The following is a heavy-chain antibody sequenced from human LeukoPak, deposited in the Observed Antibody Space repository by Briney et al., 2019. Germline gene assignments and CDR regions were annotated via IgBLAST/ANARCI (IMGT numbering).Heavy chain of an antibody. CDR1: GYTFTSYY. J-gene: IGHJ4*02. V-gene: IGHV1-69*04. D-gene: IGHD3-3*02. CDR3: ARASILGRFDY. Sequence: GASVKVSCKASGYTFTSYYMHWVRQAPGQGLEWMGRIIPILGIANYAQKFQGRVTITADKSTSTAYMELSSLRSEDTAVYYCARASILGRFDYWGQGTLVTVSS. CDR2: IIPILGIA.